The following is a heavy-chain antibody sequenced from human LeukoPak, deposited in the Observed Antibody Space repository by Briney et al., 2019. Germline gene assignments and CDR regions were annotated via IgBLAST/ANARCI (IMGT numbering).Heavy chain of an antibody. CDR1: GFTFSDYT. V-gene: IGHV3-21*01. CDR2: ISDSSSYI. D-gene: IGHD5-18*01. CDR3: ARDRGYSYGIDY. J-gene: IGHJ4*02. Sequence: GGSLRLSCAASGFTFSDYTMNWVRQASGKGLEWVSSISDSSSYIYYADSVKGRFTTSRDNAKNSLYLQMNSLRAEDTAVYYCARDRGYSYGIDYWGQGTLVTVSS.